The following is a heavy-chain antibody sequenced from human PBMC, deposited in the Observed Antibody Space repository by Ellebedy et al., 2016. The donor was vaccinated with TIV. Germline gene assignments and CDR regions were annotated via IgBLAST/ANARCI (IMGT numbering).Heavy chain of an antibody. Sequence: AASVKVSCKASGYTFTSYGISWVRQAPGQGLEWMGWISTNNGNTNYAQKFQGRVTMTTDTSTSTAYMELRSLISDDTAVYYCARGRFGANWGQGTLVTVSS. J-gene: IGHJ4*02. V-gene: IGHV1-18*04. D-gene: IGHD3-10*01. CDR2: ISTNNGNT. CDR3: ARGRFGAN. CDR1: GYTFTSYG.